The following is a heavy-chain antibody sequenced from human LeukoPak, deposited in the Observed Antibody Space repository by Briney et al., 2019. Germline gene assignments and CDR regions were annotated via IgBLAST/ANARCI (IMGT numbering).Heavy chain of an antibody. J-gene: IGHJ3*02. V-gene: IGHV1-46*01. Sequence: ASVKVSCKASGYTFTGYYMHWVRQAPGQGLEWMGIINPSGGSTSYAQKFQGRVTMTRDMSTSTVYMELSSLRSEDTAVYYCARCVGYCSSTSCMEDAFDIWGQGTMVTVSS. D-gene: IGHD2-2*03. CDR1: GYTFTGYY. CDR2: INPSGGST. CDR3: ARCVGYCSSTSCMEDAFDI.